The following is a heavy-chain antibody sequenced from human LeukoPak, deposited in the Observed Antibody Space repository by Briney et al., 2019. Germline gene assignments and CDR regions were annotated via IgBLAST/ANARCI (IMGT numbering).Heavy chain of an antibody. J-gene: IGHJ5*02. D-gene: IGHD1-26*01. Sequence: ASVTVSCKASGYTFTSYYMHGVRQAPAQGLEWMGIINPSGGSTSYAQKFQGRVTMTRDTSTSTVYMELSILRSEETAVCYCARDRIVGASMDRYDWFDPWGQGTLVTVSS. CDR1: GYTFTSYY. CDR3: ARDRIVGASMDRYDWFDP. V-gene: IGHV1-46*01. CDR2: INPSGGST.